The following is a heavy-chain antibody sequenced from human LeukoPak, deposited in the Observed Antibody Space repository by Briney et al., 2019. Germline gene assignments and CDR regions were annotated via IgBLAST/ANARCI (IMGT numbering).Heavy chain of an antibody. CDR3: AKGGSYSSFFLDY. D-gene: IGHD1-26*01. CDR1: GFTFSSYS. V-gene: IGHV3-21*01. Sequence: PGGSLRLSCAASGFTFSSYSMNWVRQAPGKGLEWVSSISSSSSYIYYADSVKGRFTISRDNAKNSLYLQMNSLRAEDTAVYYCAKGGSYSSFFLDYWGQGTLVTVSS. J-gene: IGHJ4*02. CDR2: ISSSSSYI.